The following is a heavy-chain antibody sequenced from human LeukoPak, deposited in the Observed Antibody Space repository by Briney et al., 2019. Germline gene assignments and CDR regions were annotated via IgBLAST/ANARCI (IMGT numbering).Heavy chain of an antibody. Sequence: AASVKVSCKASGYTFTSYGISWVRQAPGQGLEWMGWISAYNGNTNYAQKLQGRVTMTTDTSTSTAYMELRSLRSDDTAVYYCARDQSAMVRGVIITLGRFDYWGQGTLVTVSS. D-gene: IGHD3-10*01. CDR3: ARDQSAMVRGVIITLGRFDY. V-gene: IGHV1-18*01. J-gene: IGHJ4*02. CDR2: ISAYNGNT. CDR1: GYTFTSYG.